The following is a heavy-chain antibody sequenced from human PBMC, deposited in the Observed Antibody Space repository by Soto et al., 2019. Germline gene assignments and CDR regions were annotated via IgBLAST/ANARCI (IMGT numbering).Heavy chain of an antibody. J-gene: IGHJ5*02. Sequence: PGASVKVSCKASGYTFTSYGISWVRQAPGQGLEWMGWISAYNGNTNYAQKLQGRVTMTTDTSTSTAYMELRSLRSDDTAVYYCARDASCSGGSCNNWFDPWGQGTLVTVSS. V-gene: IGHV1-18*04. CDR1: GYTFTSYG. D-gene: IGHD2-15*01. CDR2: ISAYNGNT. CDR3: ARDASCSGGSCNNWFDP.